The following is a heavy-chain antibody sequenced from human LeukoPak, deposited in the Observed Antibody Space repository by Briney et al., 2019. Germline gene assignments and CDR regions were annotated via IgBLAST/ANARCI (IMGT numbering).Heavy chain of an antibody. CDR3: TTDTPVGWLLLSY. V-gene: IGHV3-15*01. J-gene: IGHJ4*02. CDR2: IKTKTDGGTT. D-gene: IGHD3-22*01. CDR1: GFTFSNAW. Sequence: PGGSLRLSCAASGFTFSNAWMSWVRQAPGKGLEWVGRIKTKTDGGTTDYAAPVKGRFTISRDDSKNTLYLEMNSLKTEDTALYYCTTDTPVGWLLLSYWGQGTLVTVSS.